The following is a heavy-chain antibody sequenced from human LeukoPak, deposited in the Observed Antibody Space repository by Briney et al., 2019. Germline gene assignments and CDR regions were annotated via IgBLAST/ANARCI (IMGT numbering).Heavy chain of an antibody. CDR2: IYYSGST. D-gene: IGHD6-25*01. CDR3: ARGPPPAATGSYYFDY. V-gene: IGHV4-59*02. CDR1: NGSVCGNY. Sequence: SDAPTLINTDRNGSVCGNYWDCGGHRIMKKKKWIGYIYYSGSTNYNPSLKSRVTISVDTSRNQISLKLSSVSAADTAVYYCARGPPPAATGSYYFDYSGQGTLVTVSS. J-gene: IGHJ4*02.